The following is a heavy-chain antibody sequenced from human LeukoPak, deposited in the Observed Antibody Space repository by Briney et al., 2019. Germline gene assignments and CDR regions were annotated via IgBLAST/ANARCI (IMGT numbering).Heavy chain of an antibody. CDR2: IIPIFGTA. Sequence: RGSVKVSCKASGGTFSSYAISWVRQAPGQGLEWMGGIIPIFGTANYAQKFQGRVTITADESTSTAYMELSSLRSEDTAVYCCAREGIRGEPLTEDYWGQGTLVTVSS. D-gene: IGHD1-26*01. CDR3: AREGIRGEPLTEDY. J-gene: IGHJ4*02. V-gene: IGHV1-69*13. CDR1: GGTFSSYA.